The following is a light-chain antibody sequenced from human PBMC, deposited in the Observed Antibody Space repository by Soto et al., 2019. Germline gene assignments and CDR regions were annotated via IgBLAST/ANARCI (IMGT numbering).Light chain of an antibody. CDR2: DAS. J-gene: IGKJ4*01. CDR3: QQFDNLPLT. CDR1: QDISNY. V-gene: IGKV1-33*01. Sequence: DIQMTQSPSSLSASVGDRVTITCQASQDISNYLNWYQQKPGKAPKILIYDASVLEAGVSSRFSGGGSGTHFTLTISSLQAEDVATHYCQQFDNLPLTFGGGTKVEIK.